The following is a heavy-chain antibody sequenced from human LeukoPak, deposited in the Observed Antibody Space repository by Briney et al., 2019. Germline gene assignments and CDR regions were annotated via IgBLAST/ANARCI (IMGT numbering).Heavy chain of an antibody. CDR3: ARATDITIFGVVFFDY. D-gene: IGHD3-3*01. CDR2: VYTSGST. J-gene: IGHJ4*02. Sequence: SETLSLTCTVSGGSISGYYWSWIRQPAGKGLEWIGRVYTSGSTNYNPSLKSRVTISVDTSKNQFSLKLNSVTAADTAVYYCARATDITIFGVVFFDYWGQGTLVTVSS. V-gene: IGHV4-4*07. CDR1: GGSISGYY.